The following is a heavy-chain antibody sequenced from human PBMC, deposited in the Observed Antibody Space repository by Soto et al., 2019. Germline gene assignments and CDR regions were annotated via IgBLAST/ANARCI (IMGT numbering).Heavy chain of an antibody. CDR1: GYTFTGYY. D-gene: IGHD1-1*01. CDR2: INPNSGGT. Sequence: ASVKVSCKASGYTFTGYYMHWVRQAPGQGLEWMGWINPNSGGTNYAQKFQGWVTMTRDTSISTAYMELSRLRSDDTAVYYCARGHAWNDDRGGGWFDPWGQGTLVTVSS. CDR3: ARGHAWNDDRGGGWFDP. V-gene: IGHV1-2*04. J-gene: IGHJ5*02.